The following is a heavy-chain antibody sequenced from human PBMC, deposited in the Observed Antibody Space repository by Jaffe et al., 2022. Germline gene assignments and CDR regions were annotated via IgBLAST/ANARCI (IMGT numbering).Heavy chain of an antibody. CDR2: IRYDGSNK. Sequence: QVHVVESGGGVVQPGGSLRLSCAASGFTFSSYGMHWVRQAPGKGLEWVAFIRYDGSNKYYADSVKGRFTISRDNSKNTLYLQMNSLRAEDTAVYYCAKDHWGCGGDCYSDYYYYYMDVWGKGTTVTVSS. J-gene: IGHJ6*03. V-gene: IGHV3-30*02. CDR3: AKDHWGCGGDCYSDYYYYYMDV. CDR1: GFTFSSYG. D-gene: IGHD2-21*01.